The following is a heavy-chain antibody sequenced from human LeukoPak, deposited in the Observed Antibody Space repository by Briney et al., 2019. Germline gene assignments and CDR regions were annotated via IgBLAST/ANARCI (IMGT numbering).Heavy chain of an antibody. CDR1: GFTFDDYA. CDR2: ISWNSGSI. Sequence: GGSLRLSCAASGFTFDDYAMHWVRQAPGKGLEWVSGISWNSGSIGYADSVKGRFTISRDNAKNSLYLQMNSLRAEDTALYYCAKDSYSKGDFWGQGVLVTVSS. J-gene: IGHJ4*02. V-gene: IGHV3-9*01. D-gene: IGHD6-13*01. CDR3: AKDSYSKGDF.